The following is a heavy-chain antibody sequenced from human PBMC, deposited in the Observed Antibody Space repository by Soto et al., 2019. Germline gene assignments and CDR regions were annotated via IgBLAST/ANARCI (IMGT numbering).Heavy chain of an antibody. V-gene: IGHV3-53*01. CDR2: IYSGGGGST. CDR3: ARGFNWFAP. Sequence: ELQLVESGGGLIQPGGSLRLSCAASEFTVSTNYMSWVRQAPGKGLEWVSVIYSGGGGSTSYADSVKGRFTISRDNSKTTLYLQINSRRVEDKSVYYCARGFNWFAPWGQGTLVTVSS. CDR1: EFTVSTNY. J-gene: IGHJ5*02.